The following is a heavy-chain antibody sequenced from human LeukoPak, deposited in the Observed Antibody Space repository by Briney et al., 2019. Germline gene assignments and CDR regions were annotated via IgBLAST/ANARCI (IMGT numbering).Heavy chain of an antibody. CDR3: ARDRLGFGEFLFDP. J-gene: IGHJ5*02. CDR1: GGSISSNNYY. D-gene: IGHD3-10*01. V-gene: IGHV4-39*07. CDR2: FYYGGST. Sequence: SETLSLTCTVSGGSISSNNYYWGWIRQPPGKKLEWMGSFYYGGSTYDNPSLKSRVTISVDTSKNQFSLKLSSVTAADTAVYYCARDRLGFGEFLFDPWGQGTLVTVSS.